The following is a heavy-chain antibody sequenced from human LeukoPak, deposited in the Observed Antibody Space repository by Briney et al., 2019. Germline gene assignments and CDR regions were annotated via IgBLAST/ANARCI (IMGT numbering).Heavy chain of an antibody. CDR2: ISYDGSNK. J-gene: IGHJ4*02. CDR1: GFTFSSYA. CDR3: ARDLSRILTKRLFDY. Sequence: GGSLRLSCAASGFTFSSYAMHWVRQAPGKGLEWVAVISYDGSNKYYADSVKGRFTISRDNSKNTLYLQMNSLRAEDTAVYYCARDLSRILTKRLFDYWGQGTLVTVSS. D-gene: IGHD3-9*01. V-gene: IGHV3-30*04.